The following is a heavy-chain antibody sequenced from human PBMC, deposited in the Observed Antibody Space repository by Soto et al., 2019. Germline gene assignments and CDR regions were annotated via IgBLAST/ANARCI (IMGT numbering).Heavy chain of an antibody. D-gene: IGHD3-10*01. CDR3: YGSGPRDAFDI. CDR1: GFTFISYS. CDR2: ISSSSSYI. V-gene: IGHV3-21*01. Sequence: GGSLRLSCAASGFTFISYSMNWVRQAPGKGLEWVSSISSSSSYIYYADSVKGRFTISRDNAKNSLYLQMNSLRAKDTAVYYCYGSGPRDAFDIWGQGTMVTVSS. J-gene: IGHJ3*02.